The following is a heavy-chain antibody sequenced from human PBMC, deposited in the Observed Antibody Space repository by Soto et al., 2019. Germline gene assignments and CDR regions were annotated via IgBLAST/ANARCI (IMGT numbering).Heavy chain of an antibody. CDR2: ISYDGSNK. D-gene: IGHD1-26*01. CDR1: GFTFSSYA. CDR3: ARDIIDEIVGATTRAGY. V-gene: IGHV3-30-3*01. Sequence: PGGSLRLSCAASGFTFSSYAMHWVRQAPGKGLEWVAVISYDGSNKYYADSVKGRFTISRDNSKNTLYLQMNSLRAEDTAVYYCARDIIDEIVGATTRAGYWGQGTLVTVSS. J-gene: IGHJ4*02.